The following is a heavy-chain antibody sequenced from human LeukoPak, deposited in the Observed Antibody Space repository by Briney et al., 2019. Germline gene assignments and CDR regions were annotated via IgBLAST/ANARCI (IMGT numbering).Heavy chain of an antibody. D-gene: IGHD1-26*01. CDR2: ISSSSSYI. J-gene: IGHJ4*02. CDR3: ASLVGATVYYFDY. V-gene: IGHV3-21*01. Sequence: GGSLRLSCAASGFTFSSYSMNWVRQAPGKGLEWVPSISSSSSYIYYADSVKGRFTISRDNAKNSLYLQMNSLRAEDTAVYYCASLVGATVYYFDYWGQGTLVTVSS. CDR1: GFTFSSYS.